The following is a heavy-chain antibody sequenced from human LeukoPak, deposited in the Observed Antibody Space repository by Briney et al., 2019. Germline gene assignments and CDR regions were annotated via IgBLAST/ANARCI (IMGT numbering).Heavy chain of an antibody. V-gene: IGHV3-7*04. CDR1: GFTFSNYW. Sequence: GGSLRLSCAASGFTFSNYWMNWVRQAPGKGLEWVANINQDGSEKYYVDSVKGRFTISRDNAKNSLVLQVNGLRAEDTTVYYCARARDMGVWGQGTTVTVSS. J-gene: IGHJ6*02. CDR2: INQDGSEK. CDR3: ARARDMGV.